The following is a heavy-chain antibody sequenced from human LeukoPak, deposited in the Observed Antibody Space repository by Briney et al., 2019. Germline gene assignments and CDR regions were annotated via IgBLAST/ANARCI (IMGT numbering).Heavy chain of an antibody. CDR1: GGSISSGDFP. D-gene: IGHD3-10*01. CDR3: ARGFYGAGSHFDY. J-gene: IGHJ4*02. V-gene: IGHV4-30-2*01. Sequence: SQTLSLTCAVSGGSISSGDFPWGWIRQPPGKGLEWIGYIFHTGHTSYNPSLKSRVTISVDMSKNQLSLRLTSVTAADTAVYYCARGFYGAGSHFDYWGQGTLVTVSS. CDR2: IFHTGHT.